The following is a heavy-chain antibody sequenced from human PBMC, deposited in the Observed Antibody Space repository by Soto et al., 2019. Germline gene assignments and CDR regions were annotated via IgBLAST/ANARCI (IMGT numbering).Heavy chain of an antibody. D-gene: IGHD2-2*01. J-gene: IGHJ4*02. CDR3: ATALGCSSTSCTLDS. CDR2: IIPVSGAA. CDR1: GGTFGSYA. V-gene: IGHV1-69*01. Sequence: QVQLVQAGAEVKKPGSSVKVSCKASGGTFGSYAFSCVRQAPGPGHEWMGGIIPVSGAAHYAQKFQGRVTITADESTSTAYMELSSLISQDTAVYYCATALGCSSTSCTLDSWGQGTRVIVSS.